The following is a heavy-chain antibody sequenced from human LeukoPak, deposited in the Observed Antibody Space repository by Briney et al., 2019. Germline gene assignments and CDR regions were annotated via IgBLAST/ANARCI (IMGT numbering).Heavy chain of an antibody. Sequence: GASVKVSCKASGGTFSSYAISWVRQAPGQGLEWMGGIIPIFGTANYAQKFQGRVTITADESTSTAYMELSSLRSEDTAVYYCASHYVPAATNYYYYYGMDVWGRGTTVTVSS. CDR3: ASHYVPAATNYYYYYGMDV. CDR1: GGTFSSYA. J-gene: IGHJ6*02. D-gene: IGHD2-2*01. V-gene: IGHV1-69*13. CDR2: IIPIFGTA.